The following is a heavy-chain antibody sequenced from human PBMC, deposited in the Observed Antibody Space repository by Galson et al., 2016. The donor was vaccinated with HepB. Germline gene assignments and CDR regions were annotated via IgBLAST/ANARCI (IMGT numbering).Heavy chain of an antibody. CDR2: ISWNGGYV. CDR1: GFTFDDHA. D-gene: IGHD5-18*01. Sequence: SLRLSCAASGFTFDDHAMHWVRQAPGKGLEWLSGISWNGGYVEYADSVKGRFTISRDNAKKSLYLQMNSLRAEDTALYYCAKVVGYSYVYYDSWGQGTLVTVSS. V-gene: IGHV3-9*01. J-gene: IGHJ4*02. CDR3: AKVVGYSYVYYDS.